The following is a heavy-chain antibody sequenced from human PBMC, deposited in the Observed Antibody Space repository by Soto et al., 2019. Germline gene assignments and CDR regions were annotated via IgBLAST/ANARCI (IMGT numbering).Heavy chain of an antibody. J-gene: IGHJ5*02. V-gene: IGHV1-18*01. Sequence: AAVKVSCKTSGYTFSNYGITWVRQAPGQPLEWLGWISLYSDGTNYAQKFQGRVSMTTDTSTTTAYMELRSLRSDDTAVYYCARVVPGAEAWFGPWGQGTLVTVCS. CDR2: ISLYSDGT. CDR1: GYTFSNYG. CDR3: ARVVPGAEAWFGP. D-gene: IGHD2-2*01.